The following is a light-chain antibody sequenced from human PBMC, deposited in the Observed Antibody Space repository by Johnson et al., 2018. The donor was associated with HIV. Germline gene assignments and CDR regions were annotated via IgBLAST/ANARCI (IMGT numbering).Light chain of an antibody. CDR3: GTWDSSLSAFYV. J-gene: IGLJ1*01. Sequence: QSVLTQPPSVSAAPGQKVTISCSGSSSNIGNNYVSWYQQVPGTAPKLLIYDNNRRPSGIPDRFSGSKSGTSATLGITGLQTGVEADYYCGTWDSSLSAFYVFGAGPKVPVL. CDR2: DNN. CDR1: SSNIGNNY. V-gene: IGLV1-51*01.